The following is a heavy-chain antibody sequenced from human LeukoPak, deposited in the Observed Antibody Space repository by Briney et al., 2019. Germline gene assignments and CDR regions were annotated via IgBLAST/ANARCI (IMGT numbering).Heavy chain of an antibody. V-gene: IGHV3-23*01. J-gene: IGHJ4*02. Sequence: GGSLRLSCEASGFTFSNYAMSWVRQAPGKGLEWVSVISGSGDSTYYADSVKGRFTVSRDNSKNTLYLQMNSLRDEDTAVYYCAKGFNSAVGSAVGYWGQGALVTVSS. CDR1: GFTFSNYA. CDR2: ISGSGDST. CDR3: AKGFNSAVGSAVGY. D-gene: IGHD2-21*02.